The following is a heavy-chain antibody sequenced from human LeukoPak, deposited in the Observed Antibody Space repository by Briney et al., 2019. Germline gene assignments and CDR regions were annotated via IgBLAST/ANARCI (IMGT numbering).Heavy chain of an antibody. Sequence: SETLSLTCTVSGGSISGYYWSWIRQPPGKGLEWIGFIFDSGITKYNPSLKSRVFISADTSRNQVSLRLSSVTAADTAVYFCARFSSWGVTNWFDPWGQGTLVTVSS. D-gene: IGHD3-10*01. CDR3: ARFSSWGVTNWFDP. CDR2: IFDSGIT. CDR1: GGSISGYY. J-gene: IGHJ5*02. V-gene: IGHV4-59*08.